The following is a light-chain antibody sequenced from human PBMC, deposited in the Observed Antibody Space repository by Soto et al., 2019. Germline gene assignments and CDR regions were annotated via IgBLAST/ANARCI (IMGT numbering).Light chain of an antibody. CDR1: QTIDNT. J-gene: IGKJ1*01. CDR3: QQYNNWPPWT. CDR2: DAS. V-gene: IGKV3-15*01. Sequence: EIVLTQSPGTLSLSPGERATLSCRASQTIDNTLAWYQQKPGQAPRLLMYDASTRATGIPARFSGSGSGTEFTLTISSLQSEDFAVYYCQQYNNWPPWTFGQGTKVDI.